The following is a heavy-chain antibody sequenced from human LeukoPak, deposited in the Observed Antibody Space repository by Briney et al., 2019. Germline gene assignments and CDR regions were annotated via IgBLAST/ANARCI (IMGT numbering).Heavy chain of an antibody. Sequence: GGSLRLSCAASGFTVSSNCMSWVRQAPGKGLEWVSAISGSGGSTYYADSVKGRFTISRDNSKNTLYLQMNSLRAEDTAVYYCAKSVFGSYLGYWGQGTLVTVSS. CDR3: AKSVFGSYLGY. CDR1: GFTVSSNC. D-gene: IGHD3-10*01. J-gene: IGHJ4*02. V-gene: IGHV3-23*01. CDR2: ISGSGGST.